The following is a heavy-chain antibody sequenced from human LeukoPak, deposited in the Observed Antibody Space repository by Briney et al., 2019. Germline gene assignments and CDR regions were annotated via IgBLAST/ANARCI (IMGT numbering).Heavy chain of an antibody. J-gene: IGHJ3*02. CDR2: ISYDGSNK. CDR1: GFTFSSYG. Sequence: GGSLRLSCAASGFTFSSYGMHWVRQAPGKGLEWVAVISYDGSNKYYADSVKGRFTISRDNSKNTLYLQMNSLRAEDTAVYYCAKEWQQRDAFDIWGQGTMVTVSS. CDR3: AKEWQQRDAFDI. D-gene: IGHD6-13*01. V-gene: IGHV3-30*18.